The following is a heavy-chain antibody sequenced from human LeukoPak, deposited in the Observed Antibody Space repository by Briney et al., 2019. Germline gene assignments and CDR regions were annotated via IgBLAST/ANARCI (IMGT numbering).Heavy chain of an antibody. Sequence: VASVKVTCKASGYTFTGYYMHWVRQAPGQGLEWMGWINPNSGGTNYAQKFQGRVTMTRDTSISTAYMELSRLRSDDTAVYYCARLRGYSYGPIDYWGQGTLVTVSS. V-gene: IGHV1-2*02. CDR1: GYTFTGYY. D-gene: IGHD5-18*01. CDR2: INPNSGGT. CDR3: ARLRGYSYGPIDY. J-gene: IGHJ4*02.